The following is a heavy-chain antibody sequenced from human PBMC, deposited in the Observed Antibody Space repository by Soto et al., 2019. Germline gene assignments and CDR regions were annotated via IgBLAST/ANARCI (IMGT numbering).Heavy chain of an antibody. D-gene: IGHD1-1*01. CDR2: FSGGRGGT. Sequence: EVQLLESGGGSVQPGGSLKLSCAVSGFSISEYGVTWVRQPPGKGLYWVSGFSGGRGGTFYADSVRGRFTISRDDSRNMVYLQMDSLGVEDTAVYYCVKWNALGASWGQGTVVTVS. J-gene: IGHJ4*02. CDR1: GFSISEYG. CDR3: VKWNALGAS. V-gene: IGHV3-23*01.